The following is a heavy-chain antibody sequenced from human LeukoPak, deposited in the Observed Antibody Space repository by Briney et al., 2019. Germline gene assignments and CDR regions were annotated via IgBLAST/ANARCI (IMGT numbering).Heavy chain of an antibody. CDR2: INHSGST. D-gene: IGHD3-10*01. Sequence: SETLSLTCAVYGGSISGYYWSWIRQPPGKGLEWIGEINHSGSTNYNPSLKSRVTISVDTSKNQFSLKLSSVTAADTAVYYCARVLHYYGSWRHHDYWGQGTLVTVSS. V-gene: IGHV4-34*01. CDR1: GGSISGYY. J-gene: IGHJ4*02. CDR3: ARVLHYYGSWRHHDY.